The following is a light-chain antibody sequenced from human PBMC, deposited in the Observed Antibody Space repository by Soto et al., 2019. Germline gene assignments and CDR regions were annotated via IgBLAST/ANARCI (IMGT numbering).Light chain of an antibody. CDR1: QSISSW. CDR3: QQYNSYPLT. CDR2: KAS. V-gene: IGKV1-5*03. J-gene: IGKJ4*01. Sequence: DIQMTQSPSTLSASLGDRVTITCRASQSISSWLAWYQQKPGKAPKLLIYKASSLESGVPSRFSGSGSGTEFTLTISNLQPDDFATYYCQQYNSYPLTFGGGTKVDIK.